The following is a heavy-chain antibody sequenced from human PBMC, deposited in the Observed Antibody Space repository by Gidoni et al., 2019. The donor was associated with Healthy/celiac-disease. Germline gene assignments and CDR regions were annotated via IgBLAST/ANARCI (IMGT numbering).Heavy chain of an antibody. V-gene: IGHV3-15*01. CDR3: TSYVWGSYRYAPFDY. CDR1: GFTFSNAW. D-gene: IGHD3-16*02. Sequence: EVQLVESGGGLVKPGGSLRLSCAASGFTFSNAWMSWVRQAPGKGLEWVGRMKSKTDGGTTDYAAPVKGRFTISRDDSKNTLYLQMNSLKTEDTAVYYCTSYVWGSYRYAPFDYWGQGTLVTVSS. J-gene: IGHJ4*02. CDR2: MKSKTDGGTT.